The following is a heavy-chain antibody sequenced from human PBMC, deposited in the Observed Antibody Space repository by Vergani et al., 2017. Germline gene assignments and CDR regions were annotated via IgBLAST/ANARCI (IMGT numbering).Heavy chain of an antibody. D-gene: IGHD5-12*01. CDR2: ISWNSGSI. CDR1: GFTFDDYA. J-gene: IGHJ6*02. Sequence: EVQLVESGGGLVQPGRSLRLSCAASGFTFDDYAMHWVRQAPGKGLEWVSGISWNSGSIGYADSVKGRFTISRDNDKNSLYLQMNSLRAEDTALYYCAKDGFLRIKNTYYSYYGMDVWGQGTTVTVSS. V-gene: IGHV3-9*01. CDR3: AKDGFLRIKNTYYSYYGMDV.